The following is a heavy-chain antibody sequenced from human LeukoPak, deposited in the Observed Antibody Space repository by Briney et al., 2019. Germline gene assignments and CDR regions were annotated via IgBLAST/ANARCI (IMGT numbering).Heavy chain of an antibody. CDR3: AREEAGSGSYYVDY. CDR2: IIPIFGTA. D-gene: IGHD1-26*01. V-gene: IGHV1-69*01. CDR1: GGTFSSYA. Sequence: ASVKVSCKASGGTFSSYAISWVRQAPGQGLEWMGGIIPIFGTANYAQKFQGRVTITADESTSTAYMELRSLRSDDTAVYYCAREEAGSGSYYVDYWGQGTLVTVSS. J-gene: IGHJ4*02.